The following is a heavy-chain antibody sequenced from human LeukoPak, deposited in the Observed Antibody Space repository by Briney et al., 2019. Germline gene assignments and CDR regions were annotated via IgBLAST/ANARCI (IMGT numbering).Heavy chain of an antibody. Sequence: PGGSLRLSCAASGFTFSSYWMHWVRQAPGKGLVWVSRINSDGSSTSYADSVKGRFTISRDNAKNSLYLQMNSLRAEDTAVYYCARDIFGYYGMDVWGQGTTVTVSS. J-gene: IGHJ6*02. V-gene: IGHV3-74*01. D-gene: IGHD3-10*02. CDR3: ARDIFGYYGMDV. CDR1: GFTFSSYW. CDR2: INSDGSST.